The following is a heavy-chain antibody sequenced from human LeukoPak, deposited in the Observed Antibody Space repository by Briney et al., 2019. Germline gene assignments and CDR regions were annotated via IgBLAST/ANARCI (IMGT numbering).Heavy chain of an antibody. V-gene: IGHV3-48*04. D-gene: IGHD3-3*01. CDR3: ARSHYDFWSGYYYMDV. CDR2: ISSSGSTI. J-gene: IGHJ6*03. CDR1: GLTFSGYS. Sequence: GGSLRLSCAASGLTFSGYSMNWVRQAPGKGLEWVSYISSSGSTIYYADSVKGRFTISRDNAKNSLYLQMNSLRAEDTAVYYCARSHYDFWSGYYYMDVWGKGTTVTVSS.